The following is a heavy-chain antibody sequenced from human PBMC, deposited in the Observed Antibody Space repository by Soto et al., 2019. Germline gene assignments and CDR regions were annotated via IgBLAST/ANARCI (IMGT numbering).Heavy chain of an antibody. CDR3: TTGRFSSSLYFDS. V-gene: IGHV3-15*01. CDR2: IKSKTDGGTT. D-gene: IGHD6-6*01. Sequence: EVQLVESGGGLVKPGGTLRVSCAASGITFSNVWMTWVRQAPGKGLEWVGRIKSKTDGGTTDYGAPVIGRFTISRDDSKNTLYLQMNSLKTEDTAVYYCTTGRFSSSLYFDSWGQGALVTVSS. CDR1: GITFSNVW. J-gene: IGHJ4*02.